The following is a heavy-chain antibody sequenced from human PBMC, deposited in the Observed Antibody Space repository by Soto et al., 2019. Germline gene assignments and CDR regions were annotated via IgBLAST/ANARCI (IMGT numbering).Heavy chain of an antibody. Sequence: EVQLLESGGGLVQPGGSLRLSCAASGFTFSNYAVTWVRQAPGKGLEWVSTISGSGGSTYYADSVKGRFTISRDNSKNTLYLQMDSLRAEDTAVDYCAKDQGRSWYEVDYWGQGTLVTVSS. J-gene: IGHJ4*02. D-gene: IGHD6-13*01. V-gene: IGHV3-23*01. CDR1: GFTFSNYA. CDR2: ISGSGGST. CDR3: AKDQGRSWYEVDY.